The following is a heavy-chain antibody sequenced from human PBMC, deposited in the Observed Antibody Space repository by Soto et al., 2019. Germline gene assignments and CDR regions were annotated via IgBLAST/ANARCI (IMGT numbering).Heavy chain of an antibody. Sequence: QEPVQESGPGLVKPSETLSLTCTVPGGSISNHYWSWIRQSPGKGLEWIANIYHSGTTNYNLSLKRRITISIDSSKNQVSLKLNSVTAAATAVYYCARGGYRTLAVFAPWGQGTLVTVSS. CDR1: GGSISNHY. CDR2: IYHSGTT. CDR3: ARGGYRTLAVFAP. J-gene: IGHJ5*02. D-gene: IGHD6-13*01. V-gene: IGHV4-59*11.